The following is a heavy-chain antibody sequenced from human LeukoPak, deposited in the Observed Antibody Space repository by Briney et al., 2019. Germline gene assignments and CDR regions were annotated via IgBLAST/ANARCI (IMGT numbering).Heavy chain of an antibody. CDR2: IYYSGST. CDR1: GGSSSSYY. Sequence: SETLSLTCTVSGGSSSSYYWSWIRQPPGKGLEWIGYIYYSGSTNYNPSLKSRVTISVDTSKNQFSLKLSSVTAADTAVYYCARSRSFWTTVTMRYYFDYWGQGTLVTVSS. J-gene: IGHJ4*02. CDR3: ARSRSFWTTVTMRYYFDY. V-gene: IGHV4-59*01. D-gene: IGHD4-17*01.